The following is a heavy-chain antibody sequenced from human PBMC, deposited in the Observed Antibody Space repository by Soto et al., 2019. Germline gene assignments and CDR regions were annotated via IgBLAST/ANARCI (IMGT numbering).Heavy chain of an antibody. J-gene: IGHJ6*02. CDR3: EREEEPSGSYTYYYGMDV. V-gene: IGHV3-74*01. CDR2: INSDGSST. CDR1: GFPFSSYW. Sequence: PGGSLRLSCAASGFPFSSYWMHLVRQSPGKGLVWVSRINSDGSSTTYADSVKGRFTVSRDNAKNTLYLHMNSLRADDTAVYHCEREEEPSGSYTYYYGMDVWGQGTTFTVSS. D-gene: IGHD1-26*01.